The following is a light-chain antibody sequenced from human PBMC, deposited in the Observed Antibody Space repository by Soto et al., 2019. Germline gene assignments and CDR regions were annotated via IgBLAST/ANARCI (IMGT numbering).Light chain of an antibody. CDR3: QQYGSSGT. CDR2: DAT. J-gene: IGKJ1*01. V-gene: IGKV3-20*01. CDR1: QSVMTY. Sequence: IVLTQSPVTLSLSPGERATLSCRASQSVMTYLAWYQQKPGQAPRLLIYDATKRAAGIPARFSGSGSGTDFTLTISRLEPEDFAVYYCQQYGSSGTFGQGTKVDI.